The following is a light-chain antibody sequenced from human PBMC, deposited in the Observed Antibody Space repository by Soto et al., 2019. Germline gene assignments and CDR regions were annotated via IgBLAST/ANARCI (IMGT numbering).Light chain of an antibody. CDR1: QSVRNKS. CDR2: GTS. J-gene: IGKJ2*01. V-gene: IGKV3-20*01. Sequence: EIVLTQSPGTLSLSPGERATLSCRASQSVRNKSFGWYQQHPGQAPMLLIFGTSSRAAGIPDRFSGSGSGTEFILTINRLVPADSAVYYCHQYGDGVYTFGQGTKLEIK. CDR3: HQYGDGVYT.